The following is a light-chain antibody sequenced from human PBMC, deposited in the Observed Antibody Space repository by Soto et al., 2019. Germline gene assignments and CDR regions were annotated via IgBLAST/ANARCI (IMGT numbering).Light chain of an antibody. CDR3: CSYAGSSTFPYV. CDR1: SSDVGSYNP. Sequence: QSALTQPASVSGSPGQSITISCTGTSSDVGSYNPVSWYQHHPGKAPKLMIYEVSKRPSGVSNRFSGSKSGNTASLTISGLQAEDEADYYCCSYAGSSTFPYVFGTGTKLTVL. CDR2: EVS. J-gene: IGLJ1*01. V-gene: IGLV2-23*02.